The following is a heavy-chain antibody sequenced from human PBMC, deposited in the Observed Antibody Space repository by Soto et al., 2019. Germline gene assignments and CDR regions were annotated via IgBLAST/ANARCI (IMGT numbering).Heavy chain of an antibody. D-gene: IGHD5-18*01. Sequence: GGSLRLSCAASGFTFSSYWMHWVRQAPGKGLVWVSRINSDGSSTSYAESVKGRFTISRDNAKNTLYLQMNSLRAEDTAVYYCASLPPYSSPGYWGQGTLVTVSS. CDR3: ASLPPYSSPGY. CDR2: INSDGSST. V-gene: IGHV3-74*01. CDR1: GFTFSSYW. J-gene: IGHJ4*02.